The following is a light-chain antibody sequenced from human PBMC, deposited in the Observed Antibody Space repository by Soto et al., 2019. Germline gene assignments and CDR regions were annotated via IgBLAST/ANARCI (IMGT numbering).Light chain of an antibody. CDR3: QQFYSYPWN. CDR2: KAS. V-gene: IGKV1-5*03. Sequence: DIQMTQSPSTLSASVGDRVTITCRASQNIDSWLAWYQQRPGKTPSLLIYKASSLESGVPSMFSGSGSGTEFTLTISSLQPDDFASYHCQQFYSYPWNFGQVTKVEIK. J-gene: IGKJ1*01. CDR1: QNIDSW.